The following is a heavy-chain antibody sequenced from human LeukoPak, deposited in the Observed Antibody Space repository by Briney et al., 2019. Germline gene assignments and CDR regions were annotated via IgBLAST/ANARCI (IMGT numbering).Heavy chain of an antibody. CDR3: ARDSIAVAGDYYYYYMDV. J-gene: IGHJ6*03. Sequence: PSETLSLTCTVSGGSISSYYWSRIRQPPGKGLEWIGYIYYSGSTNYNPSLKSRVTISVDTSENQFSLKLSSVTAADTAVYYCARDSIAVAGDYYYYYMDVWGKGTTVTVSS. CDR1: GGSISSYY. V-gene: IGHV4-59*01. CDR2: IYYSGST. D-gene: IGHD6-19*01.